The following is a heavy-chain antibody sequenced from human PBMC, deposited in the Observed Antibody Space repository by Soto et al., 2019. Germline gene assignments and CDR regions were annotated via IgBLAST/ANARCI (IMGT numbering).Heavy chain of an antibody. J-gene: IGHJ5*02. Sequence: SETLSLTCTVSGGSISSSSYYWGWIRQPPGKGLEWIGSIYYSGSTYYNPSLKSRVTISVDTSKNQFSLKLSSVTAADTAVYYCARQDAMIVAVITGAWFDPWGQGTQVT. CDR2: IYYSGST. CDR3: ARQDAMIVAVITGAWFDP. V-gene: IGHV4-39*01. CDR1: GGSISSSSYY. D-gene: IGHD3-22*01.